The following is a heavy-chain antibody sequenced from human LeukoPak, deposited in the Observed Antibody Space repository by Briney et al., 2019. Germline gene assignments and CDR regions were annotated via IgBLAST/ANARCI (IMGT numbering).Heavy chain of an antibody. D-gene: IGHD6-19*01. V-gene: IGHV4-59*12. CDR2: IYHSGST. CDR3: ASRVAGEYFDY. J-gene: IGHJ4*02. Sequence: SETLSLTCTVSGGSISSYYWSWIRQPPGKGLEWIGYIYHSGSTNYNPSLKSRVTISVDKSKNQFSLKLSSVTAADTAVYYCASRVAGEYFDYWGQGTLVTVSS. CDR1: GGSISSYY.